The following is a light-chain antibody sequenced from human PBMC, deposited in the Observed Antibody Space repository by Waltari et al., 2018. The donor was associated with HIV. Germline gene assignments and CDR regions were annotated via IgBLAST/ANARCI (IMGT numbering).Light chain of an antibody. J-gene: IGKJ1*01. V-gene: IGKV1-5*03. CDR1: RSISSW. CDR3: QQYNSYSQT. Sequence: DIQMTQSPSTLSASVGDSVTITCRASRSISSWLAWYQQKPGKAPKLLIYKASSLESGVPSRFSGSGSGTEFTLTISSLQPDDFATYYCQQYNSYSQTFGQGTKVEIK. CDR2: KAS.